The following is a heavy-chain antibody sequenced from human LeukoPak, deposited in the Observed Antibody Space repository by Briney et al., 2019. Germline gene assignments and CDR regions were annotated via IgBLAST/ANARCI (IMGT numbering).Heavy chain of an antibody. V-gene: IGHV3-7*03. D-gene: IGHD5-18*01. J-gene: IGHJ5*02. CDR3: ASLDTAKQPLANH. CDR1: GLTVSSNY. CDR2: IREERGQE. Sequence: PGGSLRLSCAVSGLTVSSNYMSWVRQAPGKGLEWVANIREERGQEYYVDSVKGRFTISKNSAKNSLYLQMNTLRVEDTAMYYCASLDTAKQPLANHWGQGTLVTVSS.